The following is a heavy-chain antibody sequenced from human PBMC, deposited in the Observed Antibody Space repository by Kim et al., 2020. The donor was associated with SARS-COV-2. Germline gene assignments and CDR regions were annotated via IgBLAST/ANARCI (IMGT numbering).Heavy chain of an antibody. V-gene: IGHV3-74*01. Sequence: GGSLRLSCAASGFTFSNYSMNWVRQTPGEGPVWVSCIHSDARIIDYVDSVKGRFTISRDNAKNTLYLQMNSLRPEDTAVYYCARAGDYEISGYYGYFHHWGRGALVTVSS. J-gene: IGHJ1*01. CDR1: GFTFSNYS. CDR3: ARAGDYEISGYYGYFHH. D-gene: IGHD3-22*01. CDR2: IHSDARII.